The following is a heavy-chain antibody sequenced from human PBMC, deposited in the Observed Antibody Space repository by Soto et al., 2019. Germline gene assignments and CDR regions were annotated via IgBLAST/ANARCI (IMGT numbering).Heavy chain of an antibody. CDR1: GGSFSGYY. J-gene: IGHJ4*02. D-gene: IGHD3-10*01. V-gene: IGHV4-34*01. CDR2: INHSGST. Sequence: SETLSLTCAVYGGSFSGYYWSWIRQPPGKGLEWIGEINHSGSTNYNPSLKSRVTISVDTSKNQFSLKLSSVTAADTAVYYCARRRSYGSGSIDYWGQGTLVTVSP. CDR3: ARRRSYGSGSIDY.